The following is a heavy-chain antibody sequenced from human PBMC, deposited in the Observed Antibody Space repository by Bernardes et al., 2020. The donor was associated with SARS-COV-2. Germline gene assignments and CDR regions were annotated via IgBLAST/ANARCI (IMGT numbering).Heavy chain of an antibody. V-gene: IGHV3-30*02. Sequence: VGSLRLSCAASGFSLTQYGMHWVRQAPGKGLAWVAFIRFDGTTKEYADSVKGRLTISRDTSKNTVYLQMDSLRPEDTAVYYCAKNVAVGEAGYFDHWGQGTLVAVSS. J-gene: IGHJ4*02. CDR3: AKNVAVGEAGYFDH. D-gene: IGHD2-15*01. CDR1: GFSLTQYG. CDR2: IRFDGTTK.